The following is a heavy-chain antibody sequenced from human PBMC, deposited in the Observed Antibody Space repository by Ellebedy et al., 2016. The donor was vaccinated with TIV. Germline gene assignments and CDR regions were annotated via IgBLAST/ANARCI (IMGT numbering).Heavy chain of an antibody. J-gene: IGHJ4*02. V-gene: IGHV4-34*01. CDR2: INHSGST. Sequence: MPSETLSLTCAVYGGSFSGYYWSWIRQPPGKGLEWIGEINHSGSTNYNPSLKSRVTISVDTSKNQFSLKLSSVTAADTAVYYCAAAGQTLRFDYWGQGTLVTVSS. CDR3: AAAGQTLRFDY. CDR1: GGSFSGYY. D-gene: IGHD6-13*01.